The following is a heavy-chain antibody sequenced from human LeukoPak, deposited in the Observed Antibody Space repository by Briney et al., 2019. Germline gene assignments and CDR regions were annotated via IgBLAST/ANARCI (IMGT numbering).Heavy chain of an antibody. J-gene: IGHJ4*02. D-gene: IGHD6-19*01. Sequence: GGSLRLSCAASGFTFSGYAMNWVRQAPGKGLEWVSAITDDGYNTYSADSVKGRITFSRDNSKNTLSLQLRSLRAEDTAVYYCAKDLSYTSGASDHWGQGTLVTVSS. CDR3: AKDLSYTSGASDH. CDR2: ITDDGYNT. V-gene: IGHV3-23*01. CDR1: GFTFSGYA.